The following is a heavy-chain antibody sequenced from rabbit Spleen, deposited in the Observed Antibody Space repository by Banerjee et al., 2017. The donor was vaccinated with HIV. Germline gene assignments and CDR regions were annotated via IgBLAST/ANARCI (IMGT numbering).Heavy chain of an antibody. V-gene: IGHV1S47*01. CDR2: IDLVFGSI. CDR1: GFDFSKYG. J-gene: IGHJ4*01. D-gene: IGHD4-1*01. CDR3: VRGASSGWGIVSFYFSL. Sequence: QEQLVESGGGLIQPGGSLKLSCKASGFDFSKYGVSWVRQAPGKGLEWIGYIDLVFGSIYYATWANGRFTISSHNAQNTLYLQLSSLTAADTATYFCVRGASSGWGIVSFYFSLWGPGTLVTVS.